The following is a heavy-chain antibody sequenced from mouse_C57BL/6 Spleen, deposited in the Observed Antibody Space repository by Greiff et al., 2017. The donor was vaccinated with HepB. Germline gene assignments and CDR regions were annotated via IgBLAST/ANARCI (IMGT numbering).Heavy chain of an antibody. J-gene: IGHJ1*03. V-gene: IGHV6-3*01. CDR3: TILLSLYWYFDV. CDR1: GFTFSNYW. D-gene: IGHD2-10*01. CDR2: IRLKSDNYAT. Sequence: EVMLVESGGGLVQPGGSMKLSCVASGFTFSNYWMNWVRQSPEKGLEWVAQIRLKSDNYATHYAESVKGRFTISRDDSKSSVYLQMNNLRAEDTRIYYCTILLSLYWYFDVWGTGTTVTVSS.